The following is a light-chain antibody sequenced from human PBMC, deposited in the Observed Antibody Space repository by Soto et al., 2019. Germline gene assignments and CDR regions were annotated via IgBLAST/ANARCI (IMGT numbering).Light chain of an antibody. J-gene: IGKJ4*01. V-gene: IGKV3-15*01. CDR2: GSS. CDR3: QQYYTWPFT. CDR1: QSVSSN. Sequence: EIVMTQSPATLSVSPGERTTLSCRASQSVSSNLAWYQQKPCQAPRLLIYGSSTRATGIPARFSGSGSGTEFTLTISSLQSEDFAVYYCQQYYTWPFTFGGGTKVDIK.